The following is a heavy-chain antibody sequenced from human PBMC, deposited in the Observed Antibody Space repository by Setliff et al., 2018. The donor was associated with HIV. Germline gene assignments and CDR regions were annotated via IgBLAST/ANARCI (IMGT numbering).Heavy chain of an antibody. V-gene: IGHV4-61*01. CDR3: ARDPPGYGDANDY. Sequence: KPSETLSLTCTVSGGSVHSGSYYWSWVRQPPGKGLEWIGYIYYSGTTYYNPSLKSRVTMSIDTSKNQFSLKVRSVTAADTAVYYCARDPPGYGDANDYWGQGTLVTVSS. J-gene: IGHJ4*02. CDR1: GGSVHSGSYY. CDR2: IYYSGTT. D-gene: IGHD4-17*01.